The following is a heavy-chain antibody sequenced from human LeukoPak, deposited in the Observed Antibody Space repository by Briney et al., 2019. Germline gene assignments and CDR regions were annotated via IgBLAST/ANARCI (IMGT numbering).Heavy chain of an antibody. Sequence: PSETLSLTCTVSGVSISSSGPCWGWLRQPGGKGLEWIVSIYYIGNTSYNPSLKSRVTISVDTSKNQFPLILNFVTAADTAVYYCAKEPTGEKSFDYWGQGTLVTVSS. CDR3: AKEPTGEKSFDY. V-gene: IGHV4-39*06. D-gene: IGHD7-27*01. CDR2: IYYIGNT. J-gene: IGHJ4*02. CDR1: GVSISSSGPC.